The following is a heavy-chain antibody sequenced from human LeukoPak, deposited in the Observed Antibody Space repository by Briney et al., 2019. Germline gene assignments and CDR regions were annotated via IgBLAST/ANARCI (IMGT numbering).Heavy chain of an antibody. CDR2: ISYDGSNA. V-gene: IGHV3-30-3*01. CDR3: ATPIVGARVDY. D-gene: IGHD1-26*01. CDR1: GFTFSSYA. J-gene: IGHJ4*02. Sequence: PGGSLRLSCTVSGFTFSSYAMHWVRQAPGKGLEWVAVISYDGSNALYADSVKGRFTISRDNSKNTLYLQMNSLRAEDTAVYYCATPIVGARVDYWGQGTLVTVSS.